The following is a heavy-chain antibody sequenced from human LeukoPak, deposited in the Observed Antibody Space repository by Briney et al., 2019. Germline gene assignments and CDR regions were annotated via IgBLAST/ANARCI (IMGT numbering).Heavy chain of an antibody. CDR1: GGTFSSYA. D-gene: IGHD2-21*02. Sequence: SVKVSCKASGGTFSSYAISWVRQAPGQGLEWMGRIIPIFGTANYAQKFQGRVTITTDESTSTAYMELSSLRSGDTAVYYCARESEASDVCGGDCYALDYWGQGTLVTVSS. CDR2: IIPIFGTA. V-gene: IGHV1-69*05. J-gene: IGHJ4*02. CDR3: ARESEASDVCGGDCYALDY.